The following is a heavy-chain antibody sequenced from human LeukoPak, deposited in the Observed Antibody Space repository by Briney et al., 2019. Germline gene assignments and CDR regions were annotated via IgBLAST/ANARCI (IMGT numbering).Heavy chain of an antibody. J-gene: IGHJ4*02. D-gene: IGHD4-17*01. CDR1: GYTFSSYG. CDR2: ISAYNGNT. CDR3: ARFYGDDFSGYFDY. Sequence: GASVKVSCKASGYTFSSYGISWVRQAPGQGLEWMGWISAYNGNTNYAHKFQGRVTMTTDTSTTTAYMELRSLRSDDTAMYYCARFYGDDFSGYFDYWGQGTLVSVSS. V-gene: IGHV1-18*01.